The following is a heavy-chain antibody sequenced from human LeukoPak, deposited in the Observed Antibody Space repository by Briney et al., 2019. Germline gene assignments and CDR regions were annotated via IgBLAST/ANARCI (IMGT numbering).Heavy chain of an antibody. Sequence: GGSLRLSCAASGFTFSLYSMNWVRQAPGKGLEWVAVTSYDGTNKYYAASVKGRITISRDNSKNTLYLQMNDLRAEDTAVYYCAKDHGSGSYPPYYFDYWGQGTLVTVSS. D-gene: IGHD3-10*01. CDR2: TSYDGTNK. CDR3: AKDHGSGSYPPYYFDY. J-gene: IGHJ4*02. V-gene: IGHV3-30*18. CDR1: GFTFSLYS.